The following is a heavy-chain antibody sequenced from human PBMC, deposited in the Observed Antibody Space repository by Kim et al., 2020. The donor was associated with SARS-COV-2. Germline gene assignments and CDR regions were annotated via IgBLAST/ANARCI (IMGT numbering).Heavy chain of an antibody. V-gene: IGHV3-21*01. D-gene: IGHD3-22*01. J-gene: IGHJ4*02. Sequence: DSVKGRFTISRDNAKNSLYLQMNSLRAEDTAVYYCASAHLVYDSSGYYYYWGQGTLVTVSS. CDR3: ASAHLVYDSSGYYYY.